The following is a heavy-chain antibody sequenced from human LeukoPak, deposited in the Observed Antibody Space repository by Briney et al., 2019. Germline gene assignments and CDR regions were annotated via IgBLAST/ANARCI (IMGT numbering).Heavy chain of an antibody. CDR1: GFTFSSYA. J-gene: IGHJ4*02. D-gene: IGHD4-17*01. Sequence: PGGSLRLSCAASGFTFSSYAMHWVRQAPGKGLEYVSAISSNGGSTYYANSVKGRFTISRDNSKKTLYLQMGSLRAEDMAVYYCARVRAGYGDYDYWGQGTLVTVSS. CDR3: ARVRAGYGDYDY. CDR2: ISSNGGST. V-gene: IGHV3-64*01.